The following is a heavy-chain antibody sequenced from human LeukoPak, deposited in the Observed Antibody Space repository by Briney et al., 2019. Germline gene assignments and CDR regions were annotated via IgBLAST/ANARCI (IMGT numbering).Heavy chain of an antibody. V-gene: IGHV1-8*01. CDR3: ARGKLTHGDYVAADY. J-gene: IGHJ4*02. CDR2: MNPKSGNA. Sequence: GASVKVSCKASGYTFTSHDVNWVRQATGQGLEWMGWMNPKSGNAGYAQKFQGRVIMTRDASTTIAYMELSSLTSEDTAVYYCARGKLTHGDYVAADYWGQGTLVTVSS. CDR1: GYTFTSHD. D-gene: IGHD4-17*01.